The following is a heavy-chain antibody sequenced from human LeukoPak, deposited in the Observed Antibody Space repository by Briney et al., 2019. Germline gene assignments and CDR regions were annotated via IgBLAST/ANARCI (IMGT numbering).Heavy chain of an antibody. CDR3: ARFALKTPPTD. Sequence: GGSLRLSCAASGFTFSNYWMHWVRQAPGKGLVWVSRINSDGRSTNYADSVKGRFTISRDNAKNTLYLQMNSLRAEDTAVYYCARFALKTPPTDWGQGTLVTVSS. V-gene: IGHV3-74*01. J-gene: IGHJ4*02. CDR1: GFTFSNYW. CDR2: INSDGRST.